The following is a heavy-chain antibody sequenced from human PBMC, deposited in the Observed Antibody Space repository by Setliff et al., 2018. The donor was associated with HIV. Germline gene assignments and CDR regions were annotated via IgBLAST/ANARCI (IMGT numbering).Heavy chain of an antibody. D-gene: IGHD6-25*01. Sequence: GESLKISCKGSGYIFTTYWIGWVRQMPGKGLEWMGIVYPGDSDIRYSPSFQGQVTISADKSTSTAYLQWSSLKASDTAMYYCARRLYSSEAFDPWGQGTLVTVSS. CDR1: GYIFTTYW. V-gene: IGHV5-51*01. CDR2: VYPGDSDI. J-gene: IGHJ5*02. CDR3: ARRLYSSEAFDP.